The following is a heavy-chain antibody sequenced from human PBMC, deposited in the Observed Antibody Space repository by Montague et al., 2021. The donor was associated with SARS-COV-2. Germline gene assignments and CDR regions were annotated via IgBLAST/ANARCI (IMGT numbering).Heavy chain of an antibody. J-gene: IGHJ3*01. D-gene: IGHD3-10*01. CDR3: ARAGGGFDF. Sequence: SETLSLTCTVSGGSMNTYKWNWIRQPPGKGLEWIGYIYSSGNTNYNPSLKSRVTISVDTSRNQFSLEVSSVTAADTAMYYCARAGGGFDFWGHGTMVTVSS. CDR2: IYSSGNT. V-gene: IGHV4-59*01. CDR1: GGSMNTYK.